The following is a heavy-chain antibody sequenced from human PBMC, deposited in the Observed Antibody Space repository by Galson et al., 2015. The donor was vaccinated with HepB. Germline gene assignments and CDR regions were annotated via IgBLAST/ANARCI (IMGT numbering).Heavy chain of an antibody. CDR3: ATVVGATLHVDV. D-gene: IGHD1-26*01. J-gene: IGHJ6*04. CDR2: INPSGGST. CDR1: GYTFTSYY. V-gene: IGHV1-46*01. Sequence: SVKVSCKASGYTFTSYYMHWVRQAPGQGLEWMGIINPSGGSTSYAQKFQGRVTMTRDTSTSTVYMELSSLRSEDTAVYYCATVVGATLHVDVWGKGTTVTVSS.